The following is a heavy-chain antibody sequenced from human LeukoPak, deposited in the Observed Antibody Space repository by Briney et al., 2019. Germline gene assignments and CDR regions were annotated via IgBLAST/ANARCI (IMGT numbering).Heavy chain of an antibody. V-gene: IGHV4-39*07. Sequence: SETLSLTCTVSGGSISTSNYYWGWIRQPPGKGLEWIGEINHSGSTNYNPSLKSRVTISVDTSKNQFSLKLSSVTAADTAVYYCARYSSSWYNVPGAVDYWGQGTLVTVSS. CDR3: ARYSSSWYNVPGAVDY. CDR2: INHSGST. CDR1: GGSISTSNYY. D-gene: IGHD6-13*01. J-gene: IGHJ4*02.